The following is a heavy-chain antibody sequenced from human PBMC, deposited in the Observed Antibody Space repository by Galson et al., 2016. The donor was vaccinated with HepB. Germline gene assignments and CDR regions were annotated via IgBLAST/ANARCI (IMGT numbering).Heavy chain of an antibody. V-gene: IGHV2-5*02. Sequence: PALVKPTQTLTLTCTFSGFSLSTRGVGVGWIRQPPGKALEWLAVIYWDDKKRYSPSLKSRLTITKDTSKIQVVLTMTNMDPVDTATYSCAHRLPDSGSYYDFNYWGQGTLVTVSS. D-gene: IGHD1-26*01. J-gene: IGHJ4*02. CDR2: IYWDDKK. CDR1: GFSLSTRGVG. CDR3: AHRLPDSGSYYDFNY.